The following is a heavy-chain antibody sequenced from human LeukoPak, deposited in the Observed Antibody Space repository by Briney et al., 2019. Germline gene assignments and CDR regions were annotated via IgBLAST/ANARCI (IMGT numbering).Heavy chain of an antibody. CDR1: GFTFSNAW. CDR2: IKRKSGGGTT. Sequence: PGGSLRLSCAASGFTFSNAWMTWVRQVPGKGLEWVGRIKRKSGGGTTDYAAPVKGRFTISRDDSKNMLYLQMNNLKTEDTSVYYCTTSGGGWDYFDFWGQGTLVTVSS. V-gene: IGHV3-15*01. CDR3: TTSGGGWDYFDF. D-gene: IGHD6-19*01. J-gene: IGHJ4*02.